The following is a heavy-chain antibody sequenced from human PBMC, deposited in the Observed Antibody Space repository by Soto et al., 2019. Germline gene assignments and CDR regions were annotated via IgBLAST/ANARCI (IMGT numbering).Heavy chain of an antibody. V-gene: IGHV3-23*05. J-gene: IGHJ4*02. CDR3: TGEPRADSSGTGAH. Sequence: PGGSLRLSCAASGFTFSAYAMKWVRQGAGKGLEWVSSIDSPGGSTSSAASLTGRFTLSRDNSKNTLYVQMDDLKPDDTAFYYRTGEPRADSSGTGAHWGQGAPVTVSS. CDR2: IDSPGGST. CDR1: GFTFSAYA. D-gene: IGHD1-26*01.